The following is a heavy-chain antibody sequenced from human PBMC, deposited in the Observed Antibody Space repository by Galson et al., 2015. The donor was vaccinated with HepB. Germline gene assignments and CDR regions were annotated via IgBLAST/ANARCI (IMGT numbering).Heavy chain of an antibody. V-gene: IGHV3-64D*06. CDR1: GFTFSSYA. D-gene: IGHD1-7*01. CDR3: VKEERITGTTADY. CDR2: ISSDGGST. J-gene: IGHJ4*02. Sequence: SLRLSCAASGFTFSSYAMHWVRQAPGKGLEYVSVISSDGGSTYYADSVKGRFTISRDNSKNTLYLQMSSLRAEDTAVYYCVKEERITGTTADYWGQGTLVTVSS.